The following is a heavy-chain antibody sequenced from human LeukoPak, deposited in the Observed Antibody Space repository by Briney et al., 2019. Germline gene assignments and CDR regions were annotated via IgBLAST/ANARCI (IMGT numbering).Heavy chain of an antibody. J-gene: IGHJ4*02. V-gene: IGHV1-69*01. CDR2: IIPIFGTA. D-gene: IGHD2-15*01. CDR1: GGTFSSYA. CDR3: AREGSRGGPSSFDY. Sequence: ASVKVSSKASGGTFSSYAISWVRQAPGQGLEWMGGIIPIFGTANYAQKFQGRVTITADESTSTAYMELSSLRSEDTAVYYCAREGSRGGPSSFDYWGQGTLVTVSS.